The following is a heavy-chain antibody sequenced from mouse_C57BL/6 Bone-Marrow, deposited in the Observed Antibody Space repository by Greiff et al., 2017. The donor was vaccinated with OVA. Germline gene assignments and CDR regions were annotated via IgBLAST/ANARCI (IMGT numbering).Heavy chain of an antibody. CDR1: GYTFTNYW. J-gene: IGHJ1*03. V-gene: IGHV1-63*01. D-gene: IGHD1-1*01. CDR2: IYPGGGYT. CDR3: ARDYGSSHWYFDV. Sequence: LVESGAELVRPGTSVKMSCKASGYTFTNYWIGWAKQRPGHGLEWIGDIYPGGGYTNYNEKFKGKATLTADKSSSTAYMQFSSLTSEDSAIYYCARDYGSSHWYFDVWGTGTTVTVSS.